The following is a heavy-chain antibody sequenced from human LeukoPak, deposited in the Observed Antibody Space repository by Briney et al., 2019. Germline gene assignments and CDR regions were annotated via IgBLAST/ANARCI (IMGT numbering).Heavy chain of an antibody. V-gene: IGHV1-69*05. CDR1: GGTFISCA. CDR3: ARDEGSDDAFDI. CDR2: IIPIFGTA. J-gene: IGHJ3*02. Sequence: SVKVSCKASGGTFISCAINWVRQAPGQGLEWMGRIIPIFGTANYAQKFQGRVTITTDESTSTAYMELSSLRSEDTAVYYCARDEGSDDAFDIWGQGTMVTVSS.